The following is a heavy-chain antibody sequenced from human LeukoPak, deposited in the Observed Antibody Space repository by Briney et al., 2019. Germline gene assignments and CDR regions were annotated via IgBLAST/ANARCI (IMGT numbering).Heavy chain of an antibody. CDR2: ISGSGGST. Sequence: TGGSLRLSCAGSGFTFNDHAMSWVRQAPGKGLEWVSSISGSGGSTYYADYVKGRSTISRDNSKNVVYFEMHSLRGEDTAVYFCARGGQNFDFWRFDYWGQGTLVTVSS. CDR1: GFTFNDHA. J-gene: IGHJ4*02. CDR3: ARGGQNFDFWRFDY. D-gene: IGHD3-3*01. V-gene: IGHV3-23*01.